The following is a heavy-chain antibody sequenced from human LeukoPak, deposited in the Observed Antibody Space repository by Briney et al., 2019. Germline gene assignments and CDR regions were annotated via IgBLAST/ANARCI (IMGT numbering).Heavy chain of an antibody. CDR2: INEDGSEK. V-gene: IGHV3-7*01. J-gene: IGHJ4*02. CDR1: GSSCSSYW. D-gene: IGHD1-26*01. CDR3: ARVSVGAPAFDY. Sequence: GGSLRLSCSASGSSCSSYWMSWVRQAPGKGLEWVAHINEDGSEKYYVDSVKGRFFISRDNAVKSLSLQMNRLRDADTAVYYCARVSVGAPAFDYWGQGNLVTVSS.